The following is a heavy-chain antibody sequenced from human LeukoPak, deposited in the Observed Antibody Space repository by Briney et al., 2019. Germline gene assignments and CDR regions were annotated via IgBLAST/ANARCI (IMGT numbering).Heavy chain of an antibody. CDR3: ASGEMATIRYYFDY. D-gene: IGHD5-24*01. J-gene: IGHJ4*02. V-gene: IGHV1-69*01. Sequence: SVKVSCKASGGTFSSYSISWVRQAPGQGLEWMGGIIPIFGTANYAQKFQGRVTITADESTSTAYIELSSMRSEDTAVYYCASGEMATIRYYFDYWGQGTLVTVSS. CDR1: GGTFSSYS. CDR2: IIPIFGTA.